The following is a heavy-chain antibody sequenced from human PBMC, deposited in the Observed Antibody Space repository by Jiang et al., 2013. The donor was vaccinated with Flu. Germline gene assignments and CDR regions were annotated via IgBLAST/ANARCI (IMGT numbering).Heavy chain of an antibody. D-gene: IGHD4-23*01. CDR2: IYHSGRT. J-gene: IGHJ5*02. Sequence: QTLSLTCSVSGEFISSYYWSWTRQPPGKGLEWIGYIYHSGRTNYKPLPQGSSHHITRHVQEPVLPEPEVCDRRRHGRLYCARHGNSYVDSFGWIDPWGQGILVTVSS. CDR3: ARHGNSYVDSFGWIDP. CDR1: GEFISSYY. V-gene: IGHV4-59*08.